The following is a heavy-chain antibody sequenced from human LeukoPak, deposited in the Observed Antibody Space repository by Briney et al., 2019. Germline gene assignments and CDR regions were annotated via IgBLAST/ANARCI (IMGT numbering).Heavy chain of an antibody. CDR3: AKGEAVTTTPFDY. CDR1: GASISHYY. J-gene: IGHJ4*02. V-gene: IGHV4-59*01. CDR2: IFYSEDA. Sequence: PSETLSLTCAVSGASISHYYWNWFRQPPGKGLEWIGSIFYSEDANYNPSLKSRVTISVDTSKSQFSLTLTSVNAADTAVYYCAKGEAVTTTPFDYWGQGILVTVSS. D-gene: IGHD4-17*01.